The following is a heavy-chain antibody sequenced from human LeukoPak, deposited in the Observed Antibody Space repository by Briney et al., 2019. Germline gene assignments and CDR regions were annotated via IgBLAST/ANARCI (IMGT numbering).Heavy chain of an antibody. Sequence: PSETLSLTCTVSGGSISSYYWSWIRQPPGKGLEWIGYIYYSGSTNYNPSLKSRVTISVDTSKNQFSLKLSSVTAADTAVYYCARLKSTGIDYVWGSYRYSAFDIWGQGTMVTVSS. V-gene: IGHV4-59*08. D-gene: IGHD3-16*02. CDR3: ARLKSTGIDYVWGSYRYSAFDI. CDR2: IYYSGST. J-gene: IGHJ3*02. CDR1: GGSISSYY.